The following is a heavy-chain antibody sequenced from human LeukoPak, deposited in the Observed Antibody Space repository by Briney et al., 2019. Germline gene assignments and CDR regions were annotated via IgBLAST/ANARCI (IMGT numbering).Heavy chain of an antibody. V-gene: IGHV4-59*08. J-gene: IGHJ4*02. D-gene: IGHD3-10*01. CDR3: ARAVSRPGVRGVIWYFDY. CDR2: IYYSGST. CDR1: GGSISNYY. Sequence: PSEILSLTCTVSGGSISNYYWSWIRQPPGKGLEYIGYIYYSGSTNYNPSLKSRVTISVDTSKNQFSLKLSSVTAADTAVYYCARAVSRPGVRGVIWYFDYWGQGTLVTVSS.